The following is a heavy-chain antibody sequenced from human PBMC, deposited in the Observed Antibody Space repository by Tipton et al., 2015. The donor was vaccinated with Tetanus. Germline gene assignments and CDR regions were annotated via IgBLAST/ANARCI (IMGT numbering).Heavy chain of an antibody. CDR3: ASGGTLDY. V-gene: IGHV3-21*01. CDR1: GFVFRNYK. J-gene: IGHJ4*02. D-gene: IGHD3-16*01. Sequence: SLRLSCEVSGFVFRNYKMNWVRQAPGKGLEWISSISSTSSYIYYAGSVKGRSTISRDNAKNSLYLHMDSLRAEDTAVYYCASGGTLDYWGQGALVSVSS. CDR2: ISSTSSYI.